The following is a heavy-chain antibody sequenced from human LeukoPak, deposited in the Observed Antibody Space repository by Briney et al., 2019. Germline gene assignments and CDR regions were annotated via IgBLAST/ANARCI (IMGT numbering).Heavy chain of an antibody. D-gene: IGHD5-12*01. J-gene: IGHJ4*02. CDR1: GFTFSSYA. CDR3: ARHPSGYSSALDY. Sequence: PGGSERLSCAASGFTFSSYAMSWVRQAPGKGLEWIGYIYYSGSTNYNPSLKSRVTISVDTSKNQFSLKLSSVTAADTAVYYCARHPSGYSSALDYWGQGTLVTVSS. CDR2: IYYSGST. V-gene: IGHV4-59*08.